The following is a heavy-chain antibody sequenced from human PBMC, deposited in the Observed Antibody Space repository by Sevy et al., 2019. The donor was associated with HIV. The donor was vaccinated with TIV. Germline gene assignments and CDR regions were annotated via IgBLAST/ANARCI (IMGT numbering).Heavy chain of an antibody. CDR3: AREGLEYYYDSSGYPHDYYYYGMDV. Sequence: SETLSLTCTVSGGSISSYYWSWIRQPAGKGLEWIGHFYTSGSTNYNPSLKSRVTMSVDTSKNQFSLKLSSVTAADTAAYYCAREGLEYYYDSSGYPHDYYYYGMDVWGQGTTVTVSS. CDR2: FYTSGST. CDR1: GGSISSYY. J-gene: IGHJ6*02. D-gene: IGHD3-22*01. V-gene: IGHV4-4*07.